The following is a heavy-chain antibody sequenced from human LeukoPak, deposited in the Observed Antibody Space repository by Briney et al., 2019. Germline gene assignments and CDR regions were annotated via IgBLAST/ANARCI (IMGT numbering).Heavy chain of an antibody. J-gene: IGHJ4*02. CDR1: GYSISSGYY. CDR2: IHHSGST. D-gene: IGHD2-2*02. V-gene: IGHV4-38-2*01. Sequence: SETLSLTCGVSGYSISSGYYWGWIWQPPGKGLEWIGSIHHSGSTYYNPSLKSRVTISVDTSKNQFSLKLSSVSAADTAVYYCARHKWYCSSSSCYTFDYWGQGALVTVSS. CDR3: ARHKWYCSSSSCYTFDY.